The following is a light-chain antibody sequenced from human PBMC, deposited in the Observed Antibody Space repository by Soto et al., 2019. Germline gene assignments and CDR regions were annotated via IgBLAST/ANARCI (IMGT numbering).Light chain of an antibody. CDR3: QAWDSSTAV. J-gene: IGLJ2*01. Sequence: SYELTQPPSVSVSPGQTASITCSGDKLGDKYPCWYQQKPGKSPVLVIYQDLKRPSGIPERFSGSNSGNTATLTISGTQAIDAAYYYGQAWDSSTAVFGGGTKVTVL. CDR1: KLGDKY. CDR2: QDL. V-gene: IGLV3-1*01.